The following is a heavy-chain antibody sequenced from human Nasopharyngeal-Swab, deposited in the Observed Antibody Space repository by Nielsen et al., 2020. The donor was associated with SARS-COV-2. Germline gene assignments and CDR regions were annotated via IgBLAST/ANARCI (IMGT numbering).Heavy chain of an antibody. V-gene: IGHV3-7*03. Sequence: GESLKISCAASGFTFSSYWMSWVRQAPGKGLEWVANIKQDGSEKYYVDSVKGRFTISRDNAKNSLYLQMNSLRAEDTAVYYCARDFVGQMDVWGQGTTVTVPS. J-gene: IGHJ6*02. CDR2: IKQDGSEK. D-gene: IGHD3-10*01. CDR3: ARDFVGQMDV. CDR1: GFTFSSYW.